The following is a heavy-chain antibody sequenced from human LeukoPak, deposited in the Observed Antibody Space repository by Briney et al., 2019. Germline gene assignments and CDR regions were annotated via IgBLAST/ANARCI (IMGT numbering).Heavy chain of an antibody. V-gene: IGHV1-2*02. CDR2: INPNSGGT. CDR1: GYTFTGYY. J-gene: IGHJ4*02. D-gene: IGHD4-23*01. CDR3: ARDLGLTLIDY. Sequence: ASVKVSCKASGYTFTGYYMHWVRQAPGQGLEWMGWINPNSGGTNYALKFQGRVTLTRDTSISTAYMELSRLRSDDTAVYYCARDLGLTLIDYWGQGTLVTVSS.